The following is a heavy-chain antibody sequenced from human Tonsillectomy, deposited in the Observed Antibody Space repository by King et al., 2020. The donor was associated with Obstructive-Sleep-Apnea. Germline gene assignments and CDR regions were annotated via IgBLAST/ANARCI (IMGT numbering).Heavy chain of an antibody. CDR3: ASESSPQWYIPPFDY. V-gene: IGHV3-30*04. CDR1: EFTLSTYA. Sequence: VQLVESGGGVVQPGRSLRLSCAASEFTLSTYAMHWVRQAPGKGLEWLAVLSSDGSNKYYADSVKGRFTVSRDNSKNTLYLQMNRLRAEDTAVYYCASESSPQWYIPPFDYWGQGTPVTVSS. CDR2: LSSDGSNK. J-gene: IGHJ4*02. D-gene: IGHD1-1*01.